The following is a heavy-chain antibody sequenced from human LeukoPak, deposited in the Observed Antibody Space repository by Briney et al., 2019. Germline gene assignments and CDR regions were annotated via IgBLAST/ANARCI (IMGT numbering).Heavy chain of an antibody. CDR2: IKEDGSET. D-gene: IGHD1-26*01. J-gene: IGHJ4*02. CDR1: AFAFSSNW. V-gene: IGHV3-7*04. CDR3: ARDPHPRYYLPDY. Sequence: QPGGSLRLSCVASAFAFSSNWMSWVRQAPGKGLEWVASIKEDGSETYYVDSVKGRFTISRDNAKNSLYLQMNSLRAEDTAVYYCARDPHPRYYLPDYWGQGTLVTVSS.